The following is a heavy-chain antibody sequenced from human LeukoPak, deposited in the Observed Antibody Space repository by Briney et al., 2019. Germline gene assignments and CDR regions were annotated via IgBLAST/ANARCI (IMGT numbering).Heavy chain of an antibody. CDR1: GFTFDDYA. Sequence: QTGGSLRLSCAASGFTFDDYAMHWVRQAPGKGLEWVSLISWDGGSTYYADSVKGRFTISRDNSKNSLYLQMNSLRAEDTALYYCARGEGFNAVAGLTEPEDFDYWGQGTLVTVSS. V-gene: IGHV3-43D*03. D-gene: IGHD6-19*01. J-gene: IGHJ4*02. CDR3: ARGEGFNAVAGLTEPEDFDY. CDR2: ISWDGGST.